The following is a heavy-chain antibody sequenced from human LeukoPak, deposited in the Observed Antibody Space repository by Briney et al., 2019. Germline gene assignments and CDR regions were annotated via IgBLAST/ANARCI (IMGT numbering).Heavy chain of an antibody. D-gene: IGHD3-10*01. J-gene: IGHJ4*02. Sequence: SETRSLTCTVSGGSIISSSYYWGWIRQPPGKGLQRIGSIYYSGSTYYNPSLNSRVTISVDTSKNQSSLKLSSATAADTAVYYCAPNMYYYGSGEEWGQGTLVTVSS. CDR2: IYYSGST. V-gene: IGHV4-39*07. CDR3: APNMYYYGSGEE. CDR1: GGSIISSSYY.